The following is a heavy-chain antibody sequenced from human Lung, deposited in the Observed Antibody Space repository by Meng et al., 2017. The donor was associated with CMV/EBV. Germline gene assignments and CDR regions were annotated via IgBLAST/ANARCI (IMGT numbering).Heavy chain of an antibody. CDR3: ARPTGVDGMDV. J-gene: IGHJ6*02. V-gene: IGHV3-21*06. D-gene: IGHD7-27*01. CDR2: VSSSSSHI. CDR1: GFTFSYYS. Sequence: SCAASGFTFSYYSMNWVRQAPGKGLEWVSSVSSSSSHIYYSDSVRGRFTISRDNAKNSLYLQMDSLRAGDTGVYYCARPTGVDGMDVWGQGTPVTVAS.